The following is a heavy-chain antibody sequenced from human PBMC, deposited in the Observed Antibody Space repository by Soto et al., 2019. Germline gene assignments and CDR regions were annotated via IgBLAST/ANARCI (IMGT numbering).Heavy chain of an antibody. J-gene: IGHJ4*02. Sequence: PSETLSLTCAVYGGSFSGYYWSWIRQPPGKGLEWIGEINHSGSTNYNPSLKSRVTISVDTSKNQFSLKLSSVTAADTAVYYCARPAYSSGWYVTWRYFDYWGQGTLVTVSS. D-gene: IGHD6-19*01. V-gene: IGHV4-34*01. CDR3: ARPAYSSGWYVTWRYFDY. CDR1: GGSFSGYY. CDR2: INHSGST.